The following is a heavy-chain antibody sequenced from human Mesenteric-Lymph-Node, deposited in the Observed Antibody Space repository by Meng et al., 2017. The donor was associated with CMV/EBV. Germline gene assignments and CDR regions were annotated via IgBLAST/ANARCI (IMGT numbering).Heavy chain of an antibody. V-gene: IGHV3-74*01. D-gene: IGHD2-2*01. CDR1: GFTFGKYW. Sequence: GGSLRLSCAASGFTFGKYWMHWVRQVSGKGLVWVSRINGDGKSTNYADSVKGRFTVSRDNAKNTVYLQMNSLRAEDTAVYYCARLKDLCSSTSCYLFDSWGQGTLVTVSS. CDR2: INGDGKST. CDR3: ARLKDLCSSTSCYLFDS. J-gene: IGHJ4*02.